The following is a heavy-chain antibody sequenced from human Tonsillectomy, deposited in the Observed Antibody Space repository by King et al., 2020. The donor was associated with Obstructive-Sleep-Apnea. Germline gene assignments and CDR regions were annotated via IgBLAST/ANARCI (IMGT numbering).Heavy chain of an antibody. Sequence: QLQESGPGLVKPSQTLSLTCTVSGGSISSGDYYWSWIRQHPGKSLEWIGYIYYSGSSNYNPSLKSRVTISVDTSKNQFSLKLSSVTAADTAVYYCARAPMVRGIIRWFDPWGQGILVTVSS. CDR2: IYYSGSS. CDR1: GGSISSGDYY. V-gene: IGHV4-31*03. D-gene: IGHD3-10*01. J-gene: IGHJ5*02. CDR3: ARAPMVRGIIRWFDP.